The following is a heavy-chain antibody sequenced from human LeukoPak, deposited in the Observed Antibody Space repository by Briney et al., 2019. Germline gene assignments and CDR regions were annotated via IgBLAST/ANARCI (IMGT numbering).Heavy chain of an antibody. CDR2: ISYDGSNK. D-gene: IGHD3-22*01. J-gene: IGHJ3*02. Sequence: PGGSLRLSCAASGFTFSSYAMHWVRQAPGKGLEWVAVISYDGSNKYNADSVKGRFTISRDNAKNSLYLQMNSLRVEDTAVYYCARGRSGGYTGDAFDIWGQGTVVTVSS. CDR3: ARGRSGGYTGDAFDI. V-gene: IGHV3-30*07. CDR1: GFTFSSYA.